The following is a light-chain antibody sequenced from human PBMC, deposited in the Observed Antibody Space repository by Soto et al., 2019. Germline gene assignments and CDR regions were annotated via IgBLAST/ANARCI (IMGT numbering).Light chain of an antibody. Sequence: EIVLTQSPGTLSLSPGERATLSCRASQSVSSVYLAWYQQKPGQAPRLLIHGASTRATGIPDRFSGTGSGTDFTLTISRREPEDFAVYFCQQCRGSRTFGQGTKVEIK. CDR1: QSVSSVY. J-gene: IGKJ1*01. CDR2: GAS. CDR3: QQCRGSRT. V-gene: IGKV3-20*01.